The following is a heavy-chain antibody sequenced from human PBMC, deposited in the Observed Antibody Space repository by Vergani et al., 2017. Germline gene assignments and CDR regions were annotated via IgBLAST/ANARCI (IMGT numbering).Heavy chain of an antibody. J-gene: IGHJ2*01. CDR1: GCIISSYY. CDR3: ARGVGFYYASSGYYAGYWFFDL. CDR2: IYYSGST. V-gene: IGHV4-59*01. D-gene: IGHD3-22*01. Sequence: QVQLEESGPGMVKPSETLTLTCTGSGCIISSYYWSWIRQPPGKGLEWIGCIYYSGSTNSNPSLKSRVTISVDTSKNQFSLKLSSVTAADTAVYYCARGVGFYYASSGYYAGYWFFDLWGRGTLVTVPS.